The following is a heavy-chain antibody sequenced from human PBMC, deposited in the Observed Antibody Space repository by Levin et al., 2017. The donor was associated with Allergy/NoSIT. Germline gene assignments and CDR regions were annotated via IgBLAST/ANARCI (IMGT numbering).Heavy chain of an antibody. D-gene: IGHD4-23*01. CDR1: GGSISSYY. CDR3: ARHRERPSYGGNPGYFDY. CDR2: IYYSGST. V-gene: IGHV4-59*08. J-gene: IGHJ4*02. Sequence: NSSETLSLTCTVSGGSISSYYWSWIRQPPGKGLEWIGYIYYSGSTNYNPSLKSRVTILVDTSKNQFSLKVSSVTAADTAVYYCARHRERPSYGGNPGYFDYWGQGTLVTVSS.